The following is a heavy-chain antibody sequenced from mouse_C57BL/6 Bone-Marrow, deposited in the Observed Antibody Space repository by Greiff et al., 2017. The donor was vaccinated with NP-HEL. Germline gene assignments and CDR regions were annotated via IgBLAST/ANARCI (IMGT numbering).Heavy chain of an antibody. CDR2: IYPRSGNT. J-gene: IGHJ3*01. V-gene: IGHV1-81*01. CDR1: GYTFTSYG. CDR3: ARSARAY. Sequence: QVQLKESGAELARPGASVKLSCKASGYTFTSYGISWVKQRTGQGLEWIGEIYPRSGNTYYNEKFKGKATLTADKSSSTAYMELRSLTSEDSAVYFCARSARAYWGQGTLVTVSA.